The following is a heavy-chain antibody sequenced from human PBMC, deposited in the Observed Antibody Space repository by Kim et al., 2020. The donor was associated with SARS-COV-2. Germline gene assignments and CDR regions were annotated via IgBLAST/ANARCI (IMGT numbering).Heavy chain of an antibody. CDR1: GGSISSGGYY. J-gene: IGHJ4*02. CDR2: IYYSGST. V-gene: IGHV4-31*03. CDR3: ARGRLWFGELSPIDY. D-gene: IGHD3-10*01. Sequence: SETLSLTCTVSGGSISSGGYYWSWIRQHPGKGLEWIGYIYYSGSTYYNPSLKSRVTISVDTSKNQFSLKLSSVTAADTAVYYCARGRLWFGELSPIDYWGQGTLVTVSS.